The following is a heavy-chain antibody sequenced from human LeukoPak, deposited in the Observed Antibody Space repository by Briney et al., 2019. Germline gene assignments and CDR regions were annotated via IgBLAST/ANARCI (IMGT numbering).Heavy chain of an antibody. D-gene: IGHD6-6*01. J-gene: IGHJ3*02. CDR2: INPNSGGT. Sequence: ASVKVSCKASGYTFTGYYMHWVRQAPGQGLEWMGWINPNSGGTNYAQKFQGWVTMTRDTSISTAYMELSRLRSDDTAVYYCARGGPVLSTAARPAAFDIWGQGTMVTVSS. V-gene: IGHV1-2*04. CDR1: GYTFTGYY. CDR3: ARGGPVLSTAARPAAFDI.